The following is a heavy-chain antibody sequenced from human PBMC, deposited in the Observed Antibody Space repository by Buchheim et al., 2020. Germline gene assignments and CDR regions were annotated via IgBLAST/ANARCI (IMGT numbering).Heavy chain of an antibody. CDR1: GFTFSSYT. J-gene: IGHJ5*02. Sequence: EVQLVESGGGLVKPGGSLRLSCAASGFTFSSYTMNWVRQAPGKGLEWVSYISSSGSTIHYADSVKGRFTISRDNGKNSLYLQMDSLRAEDTAIYYCARINFRTGAAGNWFDAWGQGTL. CDR3: ARINFRTGAAGNWFDA. V-gene: IGHV3-21*05. CDR2: ISSSGSTI. D-gene: IGHD3/OR15-3a*01.